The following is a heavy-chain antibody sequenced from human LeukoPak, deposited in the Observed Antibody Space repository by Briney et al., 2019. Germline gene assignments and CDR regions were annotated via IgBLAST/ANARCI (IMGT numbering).Heavy chain of an antibody. CDR1: GFTFSTHG. V-gene: IGHV3-30*18. Sequence: PGGSLRLSCAASGFTFSTHGMHWVRQAPGKGLEWVAVISYDGSNKYYADSVKGRFTISRDNSKNTLYLQMNSLRAEDTAVYYCAKIGDYYDSSGYYYMDVWGKGTTVTISS. CDR2: ISYDGSNK. D-gene: IGHD3-22*01. J-gene: IGHJ6*03. CDR3: AKIGDYYDSSGYYYMDV.